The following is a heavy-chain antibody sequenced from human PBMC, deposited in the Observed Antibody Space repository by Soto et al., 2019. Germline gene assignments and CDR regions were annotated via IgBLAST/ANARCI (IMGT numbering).Heavy chain of an antibody. D-gene: IGHD3-22*01. V-gene: IGHV1-18*01. Sequence: VQLVQSGPEVKMPGASVKVSCKTSGYIFTAYGLAWLRQAPGQRPEWMGWVSTNDDRTNYAQKFQSRVTMTTDRSTTTTSMELRSLRPDDTAVYYCARELNTESSAYYSFAFWGQGTLVTVSS. CDR2: VSTNDDRT. CDR3: ARELNTESSAYYSFAF. CDR1: GYIFTAYG. J-gene: IGHJ4*02.